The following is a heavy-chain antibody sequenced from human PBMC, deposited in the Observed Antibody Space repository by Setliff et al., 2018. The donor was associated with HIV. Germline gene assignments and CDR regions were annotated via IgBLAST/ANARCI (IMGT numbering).Heavy chain of an antibody. Sequence: KASETLSLTCTVSGGSVSSFYWSWIRQPPNKGLEWIGYIYPTGSTNYNPSLQSRVTMSIDTSRSQFSLRLTSVTAADTAVYYCARSYSGPGYAYFDYWGQGTLVTVSS. CDR1: GGSVSSFY. V-gene: IGHV4-4*08. CDR3: ARSYSGPGYAYFDY. D-gene: IGHD3-16*01. CDR2: IYPTGST. J-gene: IGHJ4*02.